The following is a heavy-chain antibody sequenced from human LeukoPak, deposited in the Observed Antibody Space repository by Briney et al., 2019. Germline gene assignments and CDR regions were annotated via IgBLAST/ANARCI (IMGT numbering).Heavy chain of an antibody. CDR2: IYYSGST. Sequence: SETLSLTCTVSGGSISSYYWSWIRQPPGKGLEWIGYIYYSGSTNYNPSLKSRVTISVDTPKNQFSLKLSSVTAADTAVYYCARHLPRYYYDSSGYYYGVGYYYGMDVWGQGTTVTVSS. D-gene: IGHD3-22*01. CDR1: GGSISSYY. J-gene: IGHJ6*02. CDR3: ARHLPRYYYDSSGYYYGVGYYYGMDV. V-gene: IGHV4-59*08.